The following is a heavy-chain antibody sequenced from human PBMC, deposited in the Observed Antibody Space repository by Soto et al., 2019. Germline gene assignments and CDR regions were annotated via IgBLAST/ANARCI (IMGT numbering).Heavy chain of an antibody. J-gene: IGHJ4*02. D-gene: IGHD4-17*01. Sequence: LRLSCAASGFTFSSYSMNWVRQAPGKGLEWVSSISSSSSYIYYADSVKGRFTISRDNAKNSLYLQMNSLRAEDTAVYYCARAPPLRWYPGHFDYWGQGTLVTVSS. V-gene: IGHV3-21*01. CDR3: ARAPPLRWYPGHFDY. CDR2: ISSSSSYI. CDR1: GFTFSSYS.